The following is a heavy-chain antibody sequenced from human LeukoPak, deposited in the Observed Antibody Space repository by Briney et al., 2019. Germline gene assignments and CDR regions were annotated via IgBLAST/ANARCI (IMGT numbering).Heavy chain of an antibody. D-gene: IGHD6-19*01. J-gene: IGHJ4*02. CDR1: GYTYTVYS. CDR3: ARQRSGWPEN. Sequence: ASVKVSCKGSGYTYTVYSMHWVRQAPGQGLECMGWINPNSGGTNYAQKFQGRVTMTRDTSISTAYMELSRLRSDDTAVYYCARQRSGWPENWGQGTLVTVSS. V-gene: IGHV1-2*02. CDR2: INPNSGGT.